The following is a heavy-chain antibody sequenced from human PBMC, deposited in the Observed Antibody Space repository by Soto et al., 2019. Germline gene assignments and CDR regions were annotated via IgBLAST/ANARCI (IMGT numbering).Heavy chain of an antibody. CDR3: ARVVGYCSSTSCYTGWFDP. J-gene: IGHJ5*02. V-gene: IGHV1-69*01. D-gene: IGHD2-2*02. Sequence: QVQLVQSGAEVKKPGSSVKVSCKASGGTFSSYAISWVRQAPGQGLEWMGGIIPIFGTANYAQKFQGRVTITADESTSTAYIELSSLRSEDTAVYYCARVVGYCSSTSCYTGWFDPWGQGTLVTVSS. CDR2: IIPIFGTA. CDR1: GGTFSSYA.